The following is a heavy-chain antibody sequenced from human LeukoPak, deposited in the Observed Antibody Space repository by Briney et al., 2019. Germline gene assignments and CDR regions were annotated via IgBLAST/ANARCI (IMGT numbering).Heavy chain of an antibody. V-gene: IGHV4-61*02. CDR3: ARGDLKSDWFDP. D-gene: IGHD3-3*01. CDR2: IYTSGST. CDR1: GGSISSGSHY. Sequence: ASQTLSLTCTVSGGSISSGSHYWSWIRQPAGKGLEWIGRIYTSGSTNYNPSLKSRVTISVDTSKNQFSLKLRSVTAADTAVYYCARGDLKSDWFDPWGQGTLSSSPQ. J-gene: IGHJ5*02.